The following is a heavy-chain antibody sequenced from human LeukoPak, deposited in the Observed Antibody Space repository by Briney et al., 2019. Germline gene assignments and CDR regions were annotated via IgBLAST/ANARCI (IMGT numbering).Heavy chain of an antibody. V-gene: IGHV3-7*01. J-gene: IGHJ4*02. CDR3: ARGDFWSGYANDY. D-gene: IGHD3-3*01. CDR1: GFTFSSYW. CDR2: IKQDGSEK. Sequence: GGSLRLSCAASGFTFSSYWMSWVRQAPGKGLEWVANIKQDGSEKYYVDSVKGRFTISGDNAKNSLYLQMNSLRAEDTAVYYCARGDFWSGYANDYWGQGTLVTVSS.